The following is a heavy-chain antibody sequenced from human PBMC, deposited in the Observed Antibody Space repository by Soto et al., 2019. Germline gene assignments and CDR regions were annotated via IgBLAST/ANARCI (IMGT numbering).Heavy chain of an antibody. J-gene: IGHJ4*02. CDR3: ARLSIVVVQAGDYFDY. Sequence: QLQLQESGPGLVKPSETLSLTCTVSGGSISSSSYYWGWIRQPPGKGLEWIGSIYYSGSTYYNPSLKSRVTISVDTSKNQFSLKLSSVTAADTAVYYCARLSIVVVQAGDYFDYWGQGTLVTVSS. CDR2: IYYSGST. V-gene: IGHV4-39*01. D-gene: IGHD3-22*01. CDR1: GGSISSSSYY.